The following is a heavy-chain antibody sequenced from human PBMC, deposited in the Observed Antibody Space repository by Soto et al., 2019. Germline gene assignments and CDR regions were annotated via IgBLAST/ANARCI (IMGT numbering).Heavy chain of an antibody. J-gene: IGHJ3*02. Sequence: GGSLRLSCAASGFPFSAYGMHWVRQAPGKGLEWVSYISSSSSTIYYADSVKGRFTISRDNAKNSLYLQMNSLRDEDTAVYYCARDSLLIAAAADDAFDIWGQGTMVTVSS. V-gene: IGHV3-48*02. CDR1: GFPFSAYG. CDR3: ARDSLLIAAAADDAFDI. CDR2: ISSSSSTI. D-gene: IGHD6-13*01.